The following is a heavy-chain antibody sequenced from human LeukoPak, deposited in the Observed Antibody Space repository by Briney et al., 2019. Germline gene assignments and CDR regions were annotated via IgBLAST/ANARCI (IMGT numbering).Heavy chain of an antibody. CDR1: GVSINTYY. J-gene: IGHJ4*02. V-gene: IGHV4-59*08. Sequence: SETLSLTCTVSGVSINTYYWTWLRQPPGKGLEGIGYIYFRGSTNSNPSLGSRVSISVDTSKNQFSLNLNSVTAADTAVYYCARHGGGNSISYLDYWGQGALVTVSP. CDR2: IYFRGST. D-gene: IGHD4-23*01. CDR3: ARHGGGNSISYLDY.